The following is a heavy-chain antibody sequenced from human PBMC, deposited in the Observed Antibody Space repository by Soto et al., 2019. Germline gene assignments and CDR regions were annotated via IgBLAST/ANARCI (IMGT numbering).Heavy chain of an antibody. CDR3: ARRVIGSSRAFDI. D-gene: IGHD3-10*01. CDR1: GFAFSSHP. V-gene: IGHV3-23*01. Sequence: LRLSCAASGFAFSSHPMSWVRQAPVKGLEWVAGISDGGDLTYNADSVRGRFTISRDNSRNTLYLQMNSLRAEDTAVYYCARRVIGSSRAFDIWGQGTMVTVSS. J-gene: IGHJ3*02. CDR2: ISDGGDLT.